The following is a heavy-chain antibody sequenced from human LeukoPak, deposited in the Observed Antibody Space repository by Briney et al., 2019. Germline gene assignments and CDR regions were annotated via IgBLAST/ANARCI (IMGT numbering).Heavy chain of an antibody. J-gene: IGHJ5*02. Sequence: GGSLRLSCAASGFTFSSFDMNWVRQAPGKGLEWVSSISTSSRYIYYRDSVKGRFTISRDDAKDSLYLQMNSLRVEDTAVYYCARADCSGSTCYLRRSWFDPWGQGTLVTVSS. D-gene: IGHD2-2*01. CDR1: GFTFSSFD. CDR2: ISTSSRYI. CDR3: ARADCSGSTCYLRRSWFDP. V-gene: IGHV3-21*01.